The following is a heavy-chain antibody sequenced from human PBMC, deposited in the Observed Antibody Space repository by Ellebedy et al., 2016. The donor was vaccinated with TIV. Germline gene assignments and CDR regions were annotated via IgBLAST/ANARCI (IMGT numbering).Heavy chain of an antibody. CDR3: AKDGGVADWYFDV. J-gene: IGHJ2*01. V-gene: IGHV3-30-3*01. Sequence: GESLKISCAASGFTFSDYAMHWVRQAPGKGLEWVAVISYDGSNKYYADSVKGRFTISRDNSKNTLHLQMNSLRVEDTAVYYCAKDGGVADWYFDVWGRGTLVTVSS. CDR1: GFTFSDYA. CDR2: ISYDGSNK. D-gene: IGHD3-3*01.